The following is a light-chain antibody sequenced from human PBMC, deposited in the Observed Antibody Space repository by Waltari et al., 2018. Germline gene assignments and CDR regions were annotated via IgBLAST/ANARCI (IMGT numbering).Light chain of an antibody. CDR1: QSLTSN. CDR3: QQYNRWPST. Sequence: VMTQSPAILSVSPGDSVTLSCRASQSLTSNLAWYQQKPGQPPRLLIFGASTRATGVSDRFSGSRTTTQFSLTISSLQPEDFAIYFCQQYNRWPSTFGQGTKLDIK. J-gene: IGKJ2*01. V-gene: IGKV3-15*01. CDR2: GAS.